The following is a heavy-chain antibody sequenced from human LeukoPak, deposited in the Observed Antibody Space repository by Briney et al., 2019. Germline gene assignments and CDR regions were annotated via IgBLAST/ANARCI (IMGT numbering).Heavy chain of an antibody. V-gene: IGHV4-61*02. CDR2: IYKSGST. CDR3: AREGLAMVRGVLPKEAWGWFDP. D-gene: IGHD3-10*01. J-gene: IGHJ5*02. Sequence: SETLSLTCTVSGGSISSGTYYWSWIRQPAGKGLEWIGRIYKSGSTNYNPSLKSRVTISVDTPKNQFSLKLSSVTAADTAVYYCAREGLAMVRGVLPKEAWGWFDPWGQGTLVTASS. CDR1: GGSISSGTYY.